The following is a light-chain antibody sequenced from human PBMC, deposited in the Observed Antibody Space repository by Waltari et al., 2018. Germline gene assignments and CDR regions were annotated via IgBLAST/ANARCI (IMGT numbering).Light chain of an antibody. V-gene: IGLV2-11*01. CDR3: CSYTGNYLRV. Sequence: QSALTQPRSVSGSPGQSVTISCTGTSSDVGYYNYVSWYQRHPGKAPKLMISDAIERPSGVPGRFSGSKSGNTASLTISGLQAEDEADYYCCSYTGNYLRVFGGGTKLTVL. CDR1: SSDVGYYNY. J-gene: IGLJ2*01. CDR2: DAI.